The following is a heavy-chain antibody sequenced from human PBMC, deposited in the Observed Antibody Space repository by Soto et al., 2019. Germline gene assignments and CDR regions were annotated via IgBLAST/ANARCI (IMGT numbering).Heavy chain of an antibody. D-gene: IGHD1-1*01. CDR3: AKDKLDRVPSDWFDS. CDR2: INPSGGRT. CDR1: GYTFTDHY. Sequence: ASVKVSCKASGYTFTDHYIHWVRQAPGQGLEWVGMINPSGGRTGYAGKFEGRLTLTSDTSATTVYLELSSLTSDDTALYTCAKDKLDRVPSDWFDSWGQGTQVTVSS. V-gene: IGHV1-46*01. J-gene: IGHJ5*01.